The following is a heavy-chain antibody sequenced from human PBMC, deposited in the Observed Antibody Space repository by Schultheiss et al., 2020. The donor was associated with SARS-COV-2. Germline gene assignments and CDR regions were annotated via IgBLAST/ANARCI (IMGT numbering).Heavy chain of an antibody. J-gene: IGHJ6*03. CDR2: INWNGGST. V-gene: IGHV3-53*01. Sequence: GGSLRLSCAASGFIVSSNYMNWVRQAPGRGLEWVSGINWNGGSTGYADSVKGRFTISRDNSKNTLYLQMNSLRAEDTAVYYCARAYLDVWGKGTTVTVSS. CDR3: ARAYLDV. CDR1: GFIVSSNY.